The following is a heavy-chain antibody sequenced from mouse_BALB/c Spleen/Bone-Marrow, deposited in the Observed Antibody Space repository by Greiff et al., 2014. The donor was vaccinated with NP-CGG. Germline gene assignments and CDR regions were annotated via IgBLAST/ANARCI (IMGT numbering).Heavy chain of an antibody. V-gene: IGHV1-14*01. CDR3: ARTPIYDGYYWFFDV. CDR2: TNPYNDGT. Sequence: VQLQQSGPELVKPGASVKMSCKASGYTFTSYVMHWVKQKPGQGLEWIGYTNPYNDGTKYNEKFKDKAALTSDKSSSTAYMELSSLTSEDSAVYYCARTPIYDGYYWFFDVWGAGTTVTVSS. J-gene: IGHJ1*01. CDR1: GYTFTSYV. D-gene: IGHD2-3*01.